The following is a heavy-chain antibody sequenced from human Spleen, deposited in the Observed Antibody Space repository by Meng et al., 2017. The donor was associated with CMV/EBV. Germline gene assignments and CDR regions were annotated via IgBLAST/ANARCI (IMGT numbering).Heavy chain of an antibody. D-gene: IGHD3-9*01. CDR1: GVTFSIYG. CDR3: ARPILTAYYASFDY. Sequence: SGVTFSIYGLHWVRQAPGKGPEWVALVSHDGADKYYADSVQGRFTISRDNSKNTLYLQMNSLRPEDTAVYYCARPILTAYYASFDYWGQGTLVTVSS. CDR2: VSHDGADK. V-gene: IGHV3-30*03. J-gene: IGHJ4*02.